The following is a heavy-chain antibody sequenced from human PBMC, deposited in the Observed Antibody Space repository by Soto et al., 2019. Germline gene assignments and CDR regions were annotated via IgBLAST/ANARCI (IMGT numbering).Heavy chain of an antibody. CDR3: ARGDSTDCSNGVCSFFYNHDMDV. CDR2: INPKSGGT. Sequence: ASVKVSCKASGYSFPDCHIHWVRQAPGQGLEWLGRINPKSGGTSTAQKFQGWVTMTTDTSISTASMELTRLTSDDTAIYYCARGDSTDCSNGVCSFFYNHDMDVWGQGTTVTVSS. CDR1: GYSFPDCH. D-gene: IGHD2-8*01. V-gene: IGHV1-2*04. J-gene: IGHJ6*02.